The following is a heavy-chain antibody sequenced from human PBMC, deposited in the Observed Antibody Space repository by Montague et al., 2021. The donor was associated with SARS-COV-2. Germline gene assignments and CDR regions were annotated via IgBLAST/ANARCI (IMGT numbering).Heavy chain of an antibody. Sequence: TLSLTCTVSRGSISSGGNYWSWIRQHPVKGLKWIRYSYYSGSTYYNPSLKSRVSISVDTSKNQFSLKLSSVTAADTAVYYCARGRRYSSTWYGAFDPWGQGMQVTVSS. D-gene: IGHD6-13*01. CDR2: SYYSGST. V-gene: IGHV4-31*03. J-gene: IGHJ5*02. CDR3: ARGRRYSSTWYGAFDP. CDR1: RGSISSGGNY.